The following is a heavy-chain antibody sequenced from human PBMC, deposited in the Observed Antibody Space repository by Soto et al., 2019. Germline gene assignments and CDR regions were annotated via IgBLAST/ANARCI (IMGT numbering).Heavy chain of an antibody. V-gene: IGHV4-31*03. D-gene: IGHD5-18*01. CDR1: GGSISSGGYY. Sequence: SETLSLTCTVSGGSISSGGYYWSWIRQHPGKGLEWIGYIYYSGSTYYNPSLKSRVTISVDTSKNQFSLKLSSVTAADTAVYYCARAIHADTAMASYYYYYMDVWGKGTTVTVSS. J-gene: IGHJ6*03. CDR3: ARAIHADTAMASYYYYYMDV. CDR2: IYYSGST.